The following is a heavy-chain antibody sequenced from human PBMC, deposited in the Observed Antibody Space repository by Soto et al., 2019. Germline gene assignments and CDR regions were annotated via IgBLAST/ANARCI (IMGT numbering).Heavy chain of an antibody. D-gene: IGHD4-4*01. CDR3: TRGKGGTHYRSDY. CDR2: ISSSGTSM. J-gene: IGHJ4*02. Sequence: EVQLVESGGGLVKPGGSLRLSCAISGFTFSTYSMNWVRQAPGKGLRWVSSISSSGTSMYYADSVKGRFTISRDNAKKTGHRKKNNLGAEDRAVYYCTRGKGGTHYRSDYGGQGTLVTVSS. V-gene: IGHV3-21*01. CDR1: GFTFSTYS.